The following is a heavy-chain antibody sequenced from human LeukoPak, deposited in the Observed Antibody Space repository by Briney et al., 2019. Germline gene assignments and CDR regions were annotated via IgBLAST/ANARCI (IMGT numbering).Heavy chain of an antibody. CDR2: ISYSGST. CDR3: ARHFGRSSYFDY. D-gene: IGHD2-15*01. Sequence: SETLSLTCTVSSGSISDYYWSWIRQPPGEGLECIGYISYSGSTNYNPFLKSRVTISVDTSKNQFSLKLSSVTAADTAVYYCARHFGRSSYFDYWGQGTLVTVSS. V-gene: IGHV4-59*08. J-gene: IGHJ4*02. CDR1: SGSISDYY.